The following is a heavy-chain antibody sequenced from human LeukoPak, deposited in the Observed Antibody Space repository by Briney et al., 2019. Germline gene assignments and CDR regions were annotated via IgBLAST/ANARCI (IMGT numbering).Heavy chain of an antibody. D-gene: IGHD2-15*01. CDR1: GFTFSSYA. CDR3: AEDPPYQYCSGGSCYSGRNWFDP. CDR2: ISGSGGST. Sequence: TGGSLRLSCAASGFTFSSYAMSWVRQAPGKGLEWVSAISGSGGSTYYADSVKGRFTISRDNSKNTLYLQMNSLRAEDTAVYYCAEDPPYQYCSGGSCYSGRNWFDPWGQGTLVTVSS. J-gene: IGHJ5*02. V-gene: IGHV3-23*01.